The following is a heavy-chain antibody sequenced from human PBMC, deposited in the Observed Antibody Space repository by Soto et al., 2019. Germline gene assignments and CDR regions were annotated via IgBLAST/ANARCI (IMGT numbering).Heavy chain of an antibody. CDR2: INHSGST. J-gene: IGHJ5*01. D-gene: IGHD3-3*01. CDR3: ARKGAYYEFWSGYWHMAQGSIANWCDF. CDR1: GGSFSGYY. V-gene: IGHV4-34*01. Sequence: PSETLSLTCAVYGGSFSGYYWSWIRQPPGKGLEWIGEINHSGSTNYNPSLKSRVTISVDTSKNQFSRKLSSVTAADTAVYYCARKGAYYEFWSGYWHMAQGSIANWCDFWGQGTQVTVSS.